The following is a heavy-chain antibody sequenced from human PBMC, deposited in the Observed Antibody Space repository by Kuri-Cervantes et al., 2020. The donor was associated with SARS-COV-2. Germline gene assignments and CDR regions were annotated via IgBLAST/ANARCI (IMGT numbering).Heavy chain of an antibody. Sequence: GGSLRLSCAASGFTFSSYAMSWVRQAPGKGLEWVSAISGSGGSTYYADSVKGRFTISRDNSKNTLYLQMNSLRAGDTAVYYCAKESSYYDSSGYGDFDYWGQGTVVTVSS. CDR2: ISGSGGST. D-gene: IGHD3-22*01. J-gene: IGHJ4*02. CDR3: AKESSYYDSSGYGDFDY. V-gene: IGHV3-23*01. CDR1: GFTFSSYA.